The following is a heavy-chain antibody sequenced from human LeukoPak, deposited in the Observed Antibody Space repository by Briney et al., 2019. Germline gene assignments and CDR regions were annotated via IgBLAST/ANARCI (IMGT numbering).Heavy chain of an antibody. CDR3: AKDHSSGWSLYYFDY. J-gene: IGHJ4*02. D-gene: IGHD6-19*01. CDR1: GFTFSSYS. V-gene: IGHV3-21*04. Sequence: GGSLRLSCAASGFTFSSYSMNWVRQAPGKGLEWVSSISSSSSYIYYADSVKGRFTISRDNAKNSLYLQMNSLRAEDTALYYCAKDHSSGWSLYYFDYWGQGTLVTVSS. CDR2: ISSSSSYI.